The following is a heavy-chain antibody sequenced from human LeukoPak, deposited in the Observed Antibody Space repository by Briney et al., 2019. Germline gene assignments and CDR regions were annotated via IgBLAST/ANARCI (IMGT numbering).Heavy chain of an antibody. V-gene: IGHV4-59*01. CDR2: IYYSGST. CDR1: GGSISSYY. J-gene: IGHJ5*02. CDR3: ARDHCSSTSCRFDP. D-gene: IGHD2-2*01. Sequence: SETLPLTCTVSGGSISSYYWSWIRQPPGKGLEWIGYIYYSGSTNYNPSLKSRVTISVDTSKNQFSLKLSSVTAADTAVYYCARDHCSSTSCRFDPWGQGTLVTVSS.